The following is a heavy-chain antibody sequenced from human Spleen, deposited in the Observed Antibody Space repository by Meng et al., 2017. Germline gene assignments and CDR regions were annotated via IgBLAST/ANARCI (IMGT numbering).Heavy chain of an antibody. CDR2: IWYDGSNK. V-gene: IGHV3-33*01. D-gene: IGHD3-16*01. CDR3: ASFGAADNFDF. CDR1: GFTFSSYG. Sequence: GESLKISCAASGFTFSSYGMHWVRQAPGKGLEWVAVIWYDGSNKYYADSVKGRFTISRDNSKNMLYLQMNSLRAEHTAVYYCASFGAADNFDFWGQGTLVTVSS. J-gene: IGHJ4*02.